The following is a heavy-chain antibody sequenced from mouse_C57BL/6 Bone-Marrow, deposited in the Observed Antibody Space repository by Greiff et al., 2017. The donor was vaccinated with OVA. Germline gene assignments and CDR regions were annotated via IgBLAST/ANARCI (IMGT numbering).Heavy chain of an antibody. J-gene: IGHJ4*01. CDR1: GFSLTSYG. CDR2: IWSGGST. Sequence: QVQLKESGPGLVQPSQSLSITCTVSGFSLTSYGVHWVRQSPGKGLEWLGVIWSGGSTDYNAAFISRLSISKDNSKSQVFFKMNSLQADDTAIYYCANYDYDEGWAMDYWGQGTSVTVSS. CDR3: ANYDYDEGWAMDY. D-gene: IGHD2-4*01. V-gene: IGHV2-2*01.